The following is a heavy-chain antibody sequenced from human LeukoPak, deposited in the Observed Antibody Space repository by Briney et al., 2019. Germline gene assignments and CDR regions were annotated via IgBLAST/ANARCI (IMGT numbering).Heavy chain of an antibody. CDR3: ARRRDSGSLQHFDY. CDR2: ISSSGTTI. J-gene: IGHJ4*02. Sequence: GGSLRLSCAASGFTVSSNYMSWIRQAPGKGLEWVSYISSSGTTIYYADSVKGRFTISRDNAKNSLYLQMNSLRAEDTAVYYCARRRDSGSLQHFDYWGQGALVTVSS. CDR1: GFTVSSNY. V-gene: IGHV3-11*01. D-gene: IGHD1-26*01.